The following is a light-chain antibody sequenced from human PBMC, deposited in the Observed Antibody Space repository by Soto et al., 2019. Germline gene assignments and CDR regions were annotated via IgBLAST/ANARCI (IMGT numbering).Light chain of an antibody. J-gene: IGLJ1*01. CDR3: SSYSSSTVRYV. V-gene: IGLV2-14*01. Sequence: QSVLTQPASVSGSPGQSITMSCTGTSSDVGSYDFVSWYQQHPGKAPKLLIYEVSNRPSGVSARFSGSKSDNTASLTISGLPAADEADYFCSSYSSSTVRYVFGSGTKLTVL. CDR1: SSDVGSYDF. CDR2: EVS.